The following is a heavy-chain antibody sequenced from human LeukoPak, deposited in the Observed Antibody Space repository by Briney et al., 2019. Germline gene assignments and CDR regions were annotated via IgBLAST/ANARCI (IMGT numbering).Heavy chain of an antibody. Sequence: GGSLRLSCAASGFTFNAFGMNWVRQAPGKGLEWVSYIGTTSGAIYYADSVEGRFTISRDSAKNSLYLQMNSLRAEDTAVYYCARFRTWGDKAFDYWGQGTLVTVSS. CDR1: GFTFNAFG. J-gene: IGHJ4*02. V-gene: IGHV3-48*01. CDR3: ARFRTWGDKAFDY. D-gene: IGHD2-21*02. CDR2: IGTTSGAI.